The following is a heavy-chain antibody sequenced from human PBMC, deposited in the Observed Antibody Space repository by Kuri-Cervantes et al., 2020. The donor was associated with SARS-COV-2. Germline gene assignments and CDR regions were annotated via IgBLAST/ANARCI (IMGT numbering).Heavy chain of an antibody. CDR2: IKQDGSEK. CDR1: GFTFSSYW. CDR3: AKDKWELLFQPLDAFDI. Sequence: GGSLRLSCAASGFTFSSYWMSWVRQAPGKGLEWVANIKQDGSEKYYVDSVKGRFTISRDNAKNSLYLQMNSLRAEDTAVYYCAKDKWELLFQPLDAFDIWGQGTMVTVSS. V-gene: IGHV3-7*01. D-gene: IGHD1-26*01. J-gene: IGHJ3*02.